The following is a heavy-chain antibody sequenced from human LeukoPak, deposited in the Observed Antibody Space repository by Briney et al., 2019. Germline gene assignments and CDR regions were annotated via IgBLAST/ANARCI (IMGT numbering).Heavy chain of an antibody. Sequence: GASVKVSCKASGYTFTGYYMHWVRQAPGQGLEWRGWINPNSGGTNYAQKFQGRVTITRATSISTAYMGLSRLRSDEPAMYYCARSFVWFRELLDYWGQGTLVTVSS. CDR3: ARSFVWFRELLDY. CDR1: GYTFTGYY. CDR2: INPNSGGT. V-gene: IGHV1-2*02. J-gene: IGHJ4*02. D-gene: IGHD3-10*01.